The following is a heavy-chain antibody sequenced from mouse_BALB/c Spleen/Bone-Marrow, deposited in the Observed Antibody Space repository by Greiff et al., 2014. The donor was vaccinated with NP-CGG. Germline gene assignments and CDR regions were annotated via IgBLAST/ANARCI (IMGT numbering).Heavy chain of an antibody. Sequence: EVHLVESGGDLVKPGGSLKLSCAASGFTFSTYGMSWVRQTPDKRLEWVATISSGGGYTYYPDSVKGRFTISRDNANNTLYLQMSSLKSEDTAMYYCTRLRNWDHYAMDYWGQGTSVTVSS. CDR3: TRLRNWDHYAMDY. CDR2: ISSGGGYT. J-gene: IGHJ4*01. CDR1: GFTFSTYG. D-gene: IGHD4-1*01. V-gene: IGHV5-6*01.